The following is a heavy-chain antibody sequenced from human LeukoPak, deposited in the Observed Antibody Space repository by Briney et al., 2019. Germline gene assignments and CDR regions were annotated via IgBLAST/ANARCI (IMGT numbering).Heavy chain of an antibody. CDR1: GYTFSSYD. Sequence: ASVKVSCKASGYTFSSYDINWVRQATGQGLEWMGWMNPDSGKTGYAQKFQGRVTMTRHTSISTAYMELSSLRSEDTAVYYCARGGWLVLRYFDYWGQGTLVTVSS. D-gene: IGHD3-9*01. CDR2: MNPDSGKT. V-gene: IGHV1-8*01. CDR3: ARGGWLVLRYFDY. J-gene: IGHJ4*02.